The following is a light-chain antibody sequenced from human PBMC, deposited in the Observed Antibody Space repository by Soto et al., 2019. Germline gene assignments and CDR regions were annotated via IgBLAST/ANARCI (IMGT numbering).Light chain of an antibody. Sequence: EIVLTQSPCTLSLSPGERATLSCRASQSVSSSYLAWYQQKPGQAPRLLIYGASSRANGIPERFSGSGSGTDFTLTISSLEPEDFAVYYCQQYGSSPRTFGQGTKLEIK. J-gene: IGKJ2*01. CDR1: QSVSSSY. CDR3: QQYGSSPRT. V-gene: IGKV3-20*01. CDR2: GAS.